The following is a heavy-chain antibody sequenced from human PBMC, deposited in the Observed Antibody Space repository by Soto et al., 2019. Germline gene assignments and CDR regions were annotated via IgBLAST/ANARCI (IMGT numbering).Heavy chain of an antibody. CDR2: ISGSGGST. CDR3: AKTLSLYYYDSSGYRAPYYFDY. Sequence: GGSLRLSCAASGFTFSSYAMSWVRQAPGKGLEWVSAISGSGGSTYYADSVKGRFTISRGNSKNTLYLQMNSLRAEDTAVYYCAKTLSLYYYDSSGYRAPYYFDYWGQGTLVTVSS. D-gene: IGHD3-22*01. J-gene: IGHJ4*02. V-gene: IGHV3-23*01. CDR1: GFTFSSYA.